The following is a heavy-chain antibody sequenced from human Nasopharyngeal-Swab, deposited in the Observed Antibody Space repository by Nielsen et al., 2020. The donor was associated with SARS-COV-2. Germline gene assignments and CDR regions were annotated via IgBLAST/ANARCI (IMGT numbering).Heavy chain of an antibody. CDR1: GFTFSSYA. D-gene: IGHD6-19*01. Sequence: GESLKISCAASGFTFSSYAMHWVRQAPGKGLEWVAVISYDGINKYYADSVKGRFTTSRDNSKTTLYLQMNSLRAEDTAVYYCARDSDGSGWFYDAFDIWGQGTMVTVSS. J-gene: IGHJ3*02. CDR3: ARDSDGSGWFYDAFDI. V-gene: IGHV3-30-3*01. CDR2: ISYDGINK.